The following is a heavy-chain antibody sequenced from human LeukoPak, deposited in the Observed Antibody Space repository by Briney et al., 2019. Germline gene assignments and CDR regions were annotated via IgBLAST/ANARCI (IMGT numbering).Heavy chain of an antibody. CDR1: GGSISSYY. D-gene: IGHD2-2*01. CDR3: ATQDIVVVPVV. Sequence: SETLSLTCTVSGGSISSYYWGWIRQPPGKGLEWIGSIYYSGSTYYNPSLKSRVTISVDTSKNQFSLKLSSVTAADTAVYYCATQDIVVVPVVWGQGTLVTVSS. V-gene: IGHV4-39*07. CDR2: IYYSGST. J-gene: IGHJ4*02.